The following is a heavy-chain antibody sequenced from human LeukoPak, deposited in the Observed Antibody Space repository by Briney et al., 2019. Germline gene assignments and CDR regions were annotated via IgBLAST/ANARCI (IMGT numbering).Heavy chain of an antibody. CDR1: GFSLSNFQ. D-gene: IGHD3-10*01. V-gene: IGHV3-30-3*01. J-gene: IGHJ5*02. Sequence: PGRSLRLPCVASGFSLSNFQMYWVRQAPGKGLEWVSIISLDGSTEFYADSVKGRFTISRDTASNTMHLEMNNLRTEDTAVYYCMRDYMGWFDPWGQGTLVTVSS. CDR2: ISLDGSTE. CDR3: MRDYMGWFDP.